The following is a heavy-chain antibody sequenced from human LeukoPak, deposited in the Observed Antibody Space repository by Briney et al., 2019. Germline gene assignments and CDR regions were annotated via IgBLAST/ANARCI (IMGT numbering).Heavy chain of an antibody. CDR2: IREDGSKK. V-gene: IGHV3-7*01. D-gene: IGHD2-8*01. CDR3: ATYANLGY. Sequence: GGSLRLSCAASGFTFSANWMTWVRQAPGRGLEWVANIREDGSKKNYVDSVKGRFTISRDNAKNSLYLQMDSLGVDDTAVYYCATYANLGYWDQGTQVTVSS. J-gene: IGHJ4*02. CDR1: GFTFSANW.